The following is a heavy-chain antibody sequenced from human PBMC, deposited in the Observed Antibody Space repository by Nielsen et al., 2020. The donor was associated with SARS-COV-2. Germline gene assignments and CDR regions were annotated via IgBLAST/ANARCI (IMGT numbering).Heavy chain of an antibody. D-gene: IGHD3-10*01. V-gene: IGHV3-23*01. CDR1: GFTFDNYA. J-gene: IGHJ4*02. CDR2: IKRSGGST. Sequence: GGSLRLSCAASGFTFDNYAMTWVRQAPGKGLEWVSVIKRSGGSTYYADSVKGRFTISRDNAQKSVYLQMNSLRAEDTAVYYCANGVRGAYWGQGTLVTVSS. CDR3: ANGVRGAY.